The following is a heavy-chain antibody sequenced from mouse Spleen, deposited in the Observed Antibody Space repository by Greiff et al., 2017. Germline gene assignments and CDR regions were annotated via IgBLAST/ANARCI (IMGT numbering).Heavy chain of an antibody. CDR2: SRNKANDYTT. V-gene: IGHV7-1*01. D-gene: IGHD1-1*01. CDR1: GFTFSDFY. J-gene: IGHJ4*01. CDR3: ARDAYYGSSWGAMDY. Sequence: EVQLVESGGGLIQSGRSLRLSCATSGFTFSDFYMEWVRQAPGKGLEWIAASRNKANDYTTEYSASVKGRFIVSRDTSQSILYLQMNALRAEDTAIYYCARDAYYGSSWGAMDYWGQGTSVTVSS.